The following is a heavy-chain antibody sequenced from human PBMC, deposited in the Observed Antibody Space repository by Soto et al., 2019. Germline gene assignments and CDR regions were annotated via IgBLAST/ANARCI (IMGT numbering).Heavy chain of an antibody. CDR2: IWYDGSNK. V-gene: IGHV3-33*01. J-gene: IGHJ4*02. CDR3: ARDLSEGGNSGVY. CDR1: GFTFSSYG. D-gene: IGHD2-21*02. Sequence: QVQLVESGGGVVQPGRSLRLSCAASGFTFSSYGMHWVRQAPGKGLEWVAVIWYDGSNKYYADSVKGRFTISRDNSKNTLYLQMNSLRAEDTAVYYCARDLSEGGNSGVYWGQGTLVTVSS.